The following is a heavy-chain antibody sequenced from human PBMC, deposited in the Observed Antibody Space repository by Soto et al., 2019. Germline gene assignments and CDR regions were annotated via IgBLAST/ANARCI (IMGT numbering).Heavy chain of an antibody. V-gene: IGHV4-30-4*01. CDR2: INYSGST. CDR1: GDSISSGNYY. D-gene: IGHD3-10*01. CDR3: ARVPPGSGTYFHYYYVMDV. J-gene: IGHJ6*02. Sequence: QVQLHESGPGLVKPSQTLSLSCTLSGDSISSGNYYWGWIRHSPGKGMEWIAYINYSGSTYSNQSHRRRITMSVDTWKNQFSRKLRSVTAADTAVYYCARVPPGSGTYFHYYYVMDVWGQGTTVTVSS.